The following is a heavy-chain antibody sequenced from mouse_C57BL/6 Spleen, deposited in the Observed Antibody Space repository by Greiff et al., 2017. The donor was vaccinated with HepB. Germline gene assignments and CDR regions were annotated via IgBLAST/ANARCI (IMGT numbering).Heavy chain of an antibody. V-gene: IGHV1-81*01. CDR2: IYPRSGNT. CDR3: ARKGTTVVAPYWYFDV. Sequence: QVQLQPSGAELARPGASVKLSCTASGYTLTSDSISWVKQRTGHGLEWIGEIYPRSGNTYYNEKFKGKAILTADKSSSTAYMELRSLTSEASAVYFCARKGTTVVAPYWYFDVWGTGTTVTVSS. J-gene: IGHJ1*03. CDR1: GYTLTSDS. D-gene: IGHD1-1*01.